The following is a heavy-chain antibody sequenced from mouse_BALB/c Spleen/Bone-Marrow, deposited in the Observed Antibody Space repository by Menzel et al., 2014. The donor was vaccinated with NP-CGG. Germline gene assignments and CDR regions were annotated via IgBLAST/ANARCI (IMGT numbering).Heavy chain of an antibody. V-gene: IGHV1-54*03. Sequence: QVHVKQSGAELVRPGTSVKVSCKASGYAFTNYLIEWVKQRPGQGLEWIGVINPGSGGTNYNEKFKGKATMTADKSSSTAYMQLSSLTSDDSAVYFCARRDDAMDYWGQGTSVTVSS. J-gene: IGHJ4*01. CDR2: INPGSGGT. CDR3: ARRDDAMDY. D-gene: IGHD3-3*01. CDR1: GYAFTNYL.